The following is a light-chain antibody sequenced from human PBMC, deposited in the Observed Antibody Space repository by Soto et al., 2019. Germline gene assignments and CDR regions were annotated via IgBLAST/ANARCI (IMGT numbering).Light chain of an antibody. J-gene: IGKJ5*01. CDR2: DAS. Sequence: EIVLTQSPATLSLFPGERATLSCRASQSVSSYLAWYQQKPGQAPRLLIYDASSRATGIPARFSGSGSGTDFTLTISSLEPEDFAVYYCQQRSNWPPITFGQGTRLEIK. CDR1: QSVSSY. V-gene: IGKV3-11*01. CDR3: QQRSNWPPIT.